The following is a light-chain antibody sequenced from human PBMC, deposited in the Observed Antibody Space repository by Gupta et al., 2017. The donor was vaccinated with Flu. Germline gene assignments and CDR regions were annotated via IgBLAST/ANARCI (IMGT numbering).Light chain of an antibody. Sequence: GSNFVSWNQHLPGTAPKLLIYDSNNRPSGIPDRFSASKSDPSATLVIAGLQTGDEALYYCGTWGSGRRYVFGTWTNATVL. CDR3: GTWGSGRRYV. J-gene: IGLJ1*01. CDR2: DSN. V-gene: IGLV1-51*01. CDR1: GSNF.